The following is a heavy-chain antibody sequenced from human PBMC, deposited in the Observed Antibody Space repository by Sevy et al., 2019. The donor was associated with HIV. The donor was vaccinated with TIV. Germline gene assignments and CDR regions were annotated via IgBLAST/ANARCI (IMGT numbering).Heavy chain of an antibody. CDR3: ARDPRLYGDIVEGFDS. CDR1: GFTLSTHV. J-gene: IGHJ4*02. CDR2: ISYDESTK. V-gene: IGHV3-30*03. Sequence: GGSLRLSCEVSGFTLSTHVMHWVRQAPGKGLDWVAAISYDESTKYYADSVKGRFTISRDNSKNSLFLQMKSLTPEDTAVYYCARDPRLYGDIVEGFDSWGQGTLVTVSS. D-gene: IGHD4-17*01.